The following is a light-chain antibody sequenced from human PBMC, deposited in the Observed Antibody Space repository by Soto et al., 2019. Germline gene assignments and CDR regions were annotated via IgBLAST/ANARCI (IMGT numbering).Light chain of an antibody. J-gene: IGKJ2*01. V-gene: IGKV1-33*01. Sequence: DLQMTQSPSSLSASVGDRVTITCQASQDVSNYLNWYQQKPGKAPKLLIYDASNLETGVPSRFSGSGSGTDFTFTISCLQPEDIATYYCQQYDNLPPYTVGQGTKLEIK. CDR2: DAS. CDR1: QDVSNY. CDR3: QQYDNLPPYT.